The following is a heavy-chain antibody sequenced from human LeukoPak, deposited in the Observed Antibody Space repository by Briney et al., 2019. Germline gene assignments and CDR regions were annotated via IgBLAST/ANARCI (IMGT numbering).Heavy chain of an antibody. CDR2: INSDGSST. CDR3: AKGGRLIDAFDI. CDR1: GFTFSSCW. V-gene: IGHV3-74*01. J-gene: IGHJ3*02. D-gene: IGHD6-25*01. Sequence: GGSLRLSCAASGFTFSSCWMHWVRQAPGKGLVWVSRINSDGSSTSYADSVKGRFTISRDNAKNTLYLQMNSLRAEDTAVYYCAKGGRLIDAFDIWGQGTMVTVSS.